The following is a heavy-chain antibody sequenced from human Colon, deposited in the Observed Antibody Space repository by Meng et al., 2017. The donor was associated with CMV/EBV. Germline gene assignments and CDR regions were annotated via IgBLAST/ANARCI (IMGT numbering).Heavy chain of an antibody. CDR1: GFSFSDYY. V-gene: IGHV3-11*01. Sequence: GESLKISCTTSGFSFSDYYMSWIRQAPGKGLEWLSYISNSGYTVYYADSVKGRFTISRDNAKSTLYLEMNHLRAYDTAVYYCARTNYFDTTGYYSDDYWGQGTLVTVSS. D-gene: IGHD3-9*01. J-gene: IGHJ4*02. CDR2: ISNSGYTV. CDR3: ARTNYFDTTGYYSDDY.